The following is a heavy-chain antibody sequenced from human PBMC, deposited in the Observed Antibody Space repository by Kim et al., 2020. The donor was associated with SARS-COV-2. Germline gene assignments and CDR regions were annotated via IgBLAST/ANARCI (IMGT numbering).Heavy chain of an antibody. D-gene: IGHD2-15*01. Sequence: SETLSLTCAVSGGSISSSNWWSWVRQPPGKGLEWIGEIYHSGSTNYNPSLKSRVTISVDKSKNQFSLKLSSVTAADTAVYYCARKYIVVVVAALYYFDYWGQGTLVTVSS. J-gene: IGHJ4*02. CDR3: ARKYIVVVVAALYYFDY. CDR1: GGSISSSNW. V-gene: IGHV4-4*02. CDR2: IYHSGST.